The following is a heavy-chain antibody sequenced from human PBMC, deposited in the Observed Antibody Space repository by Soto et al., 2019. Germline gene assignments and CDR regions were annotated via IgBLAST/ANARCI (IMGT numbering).Heavy chain of an antibody. Sequence: GESLKISCKGSGYSFTSYWIGWVRQMPGKGLEWMGIIYPGDSDTRYSPSFQGQVTISADKSISTAYLQWSSLKASDTAMYYCARQYYDFWSGYYNYLDYWGQGTLVTVSS. CDR3: ARQYYDFWSGYYNYLDY. J-gene: IGHJ4*02. CDR2: IYPGDSDT. CDR1: GYSFTSYW. V-gene: IGHV5-51*01. D-gene: IGHD3-3*01.